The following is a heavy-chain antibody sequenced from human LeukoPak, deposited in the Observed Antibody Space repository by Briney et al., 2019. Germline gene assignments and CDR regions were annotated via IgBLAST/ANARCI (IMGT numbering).Heavy chain of an antibody. CDR1: GYSISSGYY. V-gene: IGHV4-38-2*01. CDR2: IYHSGST. J-gene: IGHJ4*02. D-gene: IGHD5-18*01. CDR3: ARRRGYTYGFSFDH. Sequence: SETRSLTCDVSGYSISSGYYWGWIRQPPGNGLEWIGNIYHSGSTYYNPSLKSRATISVDTSKNQFSLKPNSMSAADTAVYYCARRRGYTYGFSFDHWGQGTLVTVSS.